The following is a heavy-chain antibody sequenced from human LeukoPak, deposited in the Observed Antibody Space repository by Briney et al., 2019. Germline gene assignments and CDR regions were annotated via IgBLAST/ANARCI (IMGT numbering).Heavy chain of an antibody. V-gene: IGHV3-21*01. CDR3: ARLRRNSDRSDFFYYYDH. Sequence: GGSLRLSCAASGFTFSDYSMNWVRQAPGKGLEWVASVNTVSSYIYHADSMRGRFTISRDNAKNSLFLQMNSLGAEDTAVYYCARLRRNSDRSDFFYYYDHWGQGTLVTVSS. CDR2: VNTVSSYI. D-gene: IGHD3-22*01. CDR1: GFTFSDYS. J-gene: IGHJ4*02.